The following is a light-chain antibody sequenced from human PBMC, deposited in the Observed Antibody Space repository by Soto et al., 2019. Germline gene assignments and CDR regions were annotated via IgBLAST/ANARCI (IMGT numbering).Light chain of an antibody. Sequence: DFQVTQSPSTLSASVGYRVTITCLASQSLSGWLAWYQQKPGEAPKLLISEASTLESGVPSRFSGSGSDTEYTLIISSLQPDDYATYYCQQYRSYWTFGQGTKVDIK. J-gene: IGKJ1*01. V-gene: IGKV1-5*01. CDR3: QQYRSYWT. CDR2: EAS. CDR1: QSLSGW.